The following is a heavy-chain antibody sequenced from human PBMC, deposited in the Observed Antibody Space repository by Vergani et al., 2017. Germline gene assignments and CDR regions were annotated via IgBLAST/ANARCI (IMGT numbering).Heavy chain of an antibody. CDR3: ARDNKQLRPRAFDL. CDR1: GASINNDFYY. J-gene: IGHJ3*01. D-gene: IGHD4-23*01. Sequence: QVQLQESGPGLVKPSQTLSLICTVSGASINNDFYYWHWIRQPAGKGLEWIGRIYVSGITDYNSSLQSRVSMSVDTSKNQFSLTLTSVTAADTAVYYCARDNKQLRPRAFDLWVQGTIVTVSS. CDR2: IYVSGIT. V-gene: IGHV4-61*02.